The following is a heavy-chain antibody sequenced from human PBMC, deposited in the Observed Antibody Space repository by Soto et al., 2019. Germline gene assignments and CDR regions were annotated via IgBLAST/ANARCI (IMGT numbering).Heavy chain of an antibody. V-gene: IGHV4-34*01. Sequence: QVQLQQWGAGLLKPSETLSLTCAVYNGSFGGYYWSWIRQPPGKGLEWIGEINRSASTNYNPSLKSRVTISVDTSKNKYSLKVSSVTAADAAVYYCARVVAATSRGWFDPWGQGTLVTVSS. J-gene: IGHJ5*02. CDR3: ARVVAATSRGWFDP. CDR1: NGSFGGYY. CDR2: INRSAST. D-gene: IGHD2-15*01.